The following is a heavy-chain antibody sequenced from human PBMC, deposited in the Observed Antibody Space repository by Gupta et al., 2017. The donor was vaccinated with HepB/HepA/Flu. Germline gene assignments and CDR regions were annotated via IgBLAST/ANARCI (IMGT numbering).Heavy chain of an antibody. J-gene: IGHJ6*03. Sequence: VQPVQSGAEVKKPGSLVKLACKVAGGSFSSYAIRWVRQAPGQGLEWMGGIIPIFGTANHAQKFQGRVTITADESTSTAYMELSSLRSEDTAVYYCARCPYGKADYYYYMDVWGKGTTVTVSS. V-gene: IGHV1-69*01. D-gene: IGHD2-15*01. CDR1: GGSFSSYA. CDR3: ARCPYGKADYYYYMDV. CDR2: IIPIFGTA.